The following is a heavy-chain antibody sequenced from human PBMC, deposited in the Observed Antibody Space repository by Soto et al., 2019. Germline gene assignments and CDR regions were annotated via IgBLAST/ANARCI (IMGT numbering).Heavy chain of an antibody. Sequence: EVQLLESGGGLVQPGGSLRLSCAASGFAFISYAMSWVRQAPGKGLEWVSTVTASGGSTYYADSVKGRFTISRDNSKNTLYLQMNSLRAEDTAVYYCAKDLTVEAGHPIDAFDIWGLGTKVTVSS. CDR1: GFAFISYA. CDR3: AKDLTVEAGHPIDAFDI. D-gene: IGHD1-26*01. V-gene: IGHV3-23*01. CDR2: VTASGGST. J-gene: IGHJ3*02.